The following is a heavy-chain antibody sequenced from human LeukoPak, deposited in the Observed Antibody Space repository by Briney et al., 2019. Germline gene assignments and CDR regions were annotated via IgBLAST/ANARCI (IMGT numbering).Heavy chain of an antibody. D-gene: IGHD1-7*01. CDR3: ARSPYNWNYANYYFDY. Sequence: SETLSLTCTVSGGSISSGGYYWSWIRQPAGKGLEWIGRIYTSGSTNYNPSLKSRVTISVDTSKNQFSLKLSSVTAADTAVYYCARSPYNWNYANYYFDYWGQGTLVTASS. CDR2: IYTSGST. V-gene: IGHV4-61*02. J-gene: IGHJ4*02. CDR1: GGSISSGGYY.